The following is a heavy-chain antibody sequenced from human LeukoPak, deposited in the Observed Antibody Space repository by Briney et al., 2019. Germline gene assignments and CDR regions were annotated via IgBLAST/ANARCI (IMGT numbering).Heavy chain of an antibody. J-gene: IGHJ4*02. Sequence: PGGSLRLSCAASGFTFSSYSMNWVRQAPGKGLEWVSSISSSSSYIYYADSVKGRFTISRDNAENSLYLQMNSLKAEDTAVYYCATSRVFDYWGQGALVIVSS. CDR2: ISSSSSYI. CDR1: GFTFSSYS. CDR3: ATSRVFDY. V-gene: IGHV3-21*01.